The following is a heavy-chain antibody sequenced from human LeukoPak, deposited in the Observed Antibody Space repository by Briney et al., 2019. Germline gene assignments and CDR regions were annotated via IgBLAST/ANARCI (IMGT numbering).Heavy chain of an antibody. Sequence: SQTLSLTCTVSGGSISSGNYYWSWIRQPARKGLEWIGRIYTSGSTNYNPSLKSRVTISVDTSKNQFSLKLSSVTAADTAVYYCARSQPYCSSTSCYPPPIYYYYYAMDVWGQGTTVTVSS. CDR2: IYTSGST. CDR1: GGSISSGNYY. D-gene: IGHD2-2*01. J-gene: IGHJ6*02. V-gene: IGHV4-61*02. CDR3: ARSQPYCSSTSCYPPPIYYYYYAMDV.